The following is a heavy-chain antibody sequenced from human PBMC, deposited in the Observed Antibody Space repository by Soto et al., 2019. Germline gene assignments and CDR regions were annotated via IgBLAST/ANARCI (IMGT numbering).Heavy chain of an antibody. V-gene: IGHV3-33*05. D-gene: IGHD1-26*01. CDR3: ASGESGSQFYYGMDV. CDR2: ISYDGTKK. CDR1: GFTFSDFG. J-gene: IGHJ6*02. Sequence: PGGSLRLSCAASGFTFSDFGMNWVRHAPGKGLEWVALISYDGTKKYYGDSAKGRFTISRDNSMKTLYLQMNGLRVEDRGVYYCASGESGSQFYYGMDVWGQGTTVTVSS.